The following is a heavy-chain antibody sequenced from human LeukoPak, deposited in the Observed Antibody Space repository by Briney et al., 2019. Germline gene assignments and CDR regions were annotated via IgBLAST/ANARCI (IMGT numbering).Heavy chain of an antibody. CDR2: ISDSRDYI. CDR3: ARGGKLDYPFDY. D-gene: IGHD4-11*01. V-gene: IGHV3-21*01. J-gene: IGHJ4*02. Sequence: PGRSLRLSCAASGFTFSRYSMNWVRQAPGKGLEWVSSISDSRDYIYYADSVKGRFTISTDNAKNSLSLQMNSLRAEDTAVYYCARGGKLDYPFDYWGQGTLVTVSS. CDR1: GFTFSRYS.